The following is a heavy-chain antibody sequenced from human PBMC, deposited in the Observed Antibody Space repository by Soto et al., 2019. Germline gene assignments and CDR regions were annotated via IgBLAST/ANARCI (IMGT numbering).Heavy chain of an antibody. Sequence: GGSLRLSCAASGFSFSSYGMHWVRQAPGKGLEWVAVISYDGSNKYYADSVKGRFTISRDNSRNTLYLQMNSLRAEDTAVYYCAKEGYSYGLYYYYGMDVWGQGTTVXVSS. CDR3: AKEGYSYGLYYYYGMDV. D-gene: IGHD5-18*01. CDR1: GFSFSSYG. J-gene: IGHJ6*02. CDR2: ISYDGSNK. V-gene: IGHV3-30*18.